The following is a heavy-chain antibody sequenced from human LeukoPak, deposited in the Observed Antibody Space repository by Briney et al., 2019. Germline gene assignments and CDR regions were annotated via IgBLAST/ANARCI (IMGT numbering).Heavy chain of an antibody. Sequence: GGSLRLSCAASGFTFSSYGMSWVRQAPGKGLEWVSAISGRGDSTSYADSVKGRFIISRDISKNTLYLQMNSLRADDTAVYYCAKDDSALWFGELSHYFNWWGQGTLVTVSS. CDR3: AKDDSALWFGELSHYFNW. V-gene: IGHV3-23*01. CDR2: ISGRGDST. CDR1: GFTFSSYG. D-gene: IGHD3-10*01. J-gene: IGHJ4*02.